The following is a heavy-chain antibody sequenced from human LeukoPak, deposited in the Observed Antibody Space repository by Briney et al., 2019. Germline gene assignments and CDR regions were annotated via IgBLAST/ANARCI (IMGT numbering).Heavy chain of an antibody. Sequence: SETLSLTCTVSDDPINSGVYYWSWIRQPAGKGLEWIGRIYTSGSTNYNPSLKSRVTISVDTSKNQFSLKLSSVTAADTAVYYCAREKTTVTTIFDYWGQGTLVTVSS. CDR1: DDPINSGVYY. CDR3: AREKTTVTTIFDY. J-gene: IGHJ4*02. V-gene: IGHV4-61*02. D-gene: IGHD4-17*01. CDR2: IYTSGST.